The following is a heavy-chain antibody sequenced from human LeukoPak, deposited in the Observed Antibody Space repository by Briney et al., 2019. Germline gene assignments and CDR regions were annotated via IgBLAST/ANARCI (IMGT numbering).Heavy chain of an antibody. D-gene: IGHD3-22*01. Sequence: SVKLFCKASGGTFSSYAISWVRQALGQGLEWMGGIIYLCGTANYAQKYQGTVTINTDESTSTSYSELSSLRSEDMAVYYCAIGENYYDSSGYSPDYWGQGTLVTVSS. CDR1: GGTFSSYA. J-gene: IGHJ4*02. CDR2: IIYLCGTA. CDR3: AIGENYYDSSGYSPDY. V-gene: IGHV1-69*05.